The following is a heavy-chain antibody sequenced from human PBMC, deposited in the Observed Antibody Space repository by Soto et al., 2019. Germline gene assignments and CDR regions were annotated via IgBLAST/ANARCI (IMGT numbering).Heavy chain of an antibody. CDR2: VSASGSIT. Sequence: PGGSLRLSCAASGFTFSSYAMSWVRQAPGKGLEWVSGVSASGSITSYADSAKGRFTISRDNAKNTMFLQMNSLRAEDTAVYYCARAGFCSSTICSDYYYAMDVWGRGTTVTVSS. V-gene: IGHV3-23*01. J-gene: IGHJ6*02. CDR1: GFTFSSYA. CDR3: ARAGFCSSTICSDYYYAMDV. D-gene: IGHD2-2*01.